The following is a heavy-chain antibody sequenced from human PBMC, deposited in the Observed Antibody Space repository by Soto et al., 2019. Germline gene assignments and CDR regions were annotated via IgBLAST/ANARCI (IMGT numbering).Heavy chain of an antibody. V-gene: IGHV4-39*01. Sequence: SETLSLTCTVSGGSISSSSYYWGWIRQPPGKGLEWIGSIYYSGSTYYNPSLKSRVTITVDTSKNQFSLKLSSVTAADTAVYYCASSYYYGSRYAFDIWGQGTTVPVSS. D-gene: IGHD3-10*01. CDR1: GGSISSSSYY. CDR3: ASSYYYGSRYAFDI. CDR2: IYYSGST. J-gene: IGHJ3*02.